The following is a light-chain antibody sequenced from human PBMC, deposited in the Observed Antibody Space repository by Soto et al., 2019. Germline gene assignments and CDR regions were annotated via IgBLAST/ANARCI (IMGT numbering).Light chain of an antibody. CDR2: DAS. J-gene: IGKJ4*01. Sequence: DIQMTQSPSYLSASVGDRVTITCQASQDIANSLNWYQQKPGKAPNLLIYDASNLETGVPSRFNGSGAGTDFTFTISSLQPEDIATYFCQHYQTLPLTFGGGTKLKIK. CDR3: QHYQTLPLT. CDR1: QDIANS. V-gene: IGKV1-33*01.